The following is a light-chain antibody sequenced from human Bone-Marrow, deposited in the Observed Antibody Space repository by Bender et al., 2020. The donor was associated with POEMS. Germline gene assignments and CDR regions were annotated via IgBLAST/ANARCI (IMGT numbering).Light chain of an antibody. V-gene: IGLV3-25*03. CDR3: QSAESSGTFYV. CDR1: SLRNYY. Sequence: SSEVTQDPAVSVALGQTVRITCQGDSLRNYYASWYQQKPGQAPVLVIFKDSERPSGIPERFSGSTSGTTVTLTINGVQAEDEADYYCQSAESSGTFYVFGTGTKVNVL. J-gene: IGLJ1*01. CDR2: KDS.